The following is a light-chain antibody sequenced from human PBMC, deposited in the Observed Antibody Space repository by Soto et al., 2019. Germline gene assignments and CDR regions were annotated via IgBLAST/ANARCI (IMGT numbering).Light chain of an antibody. J-gene: IGLJ1*01. CDR1: NIGSKS. CDR3: QVWESSSDQYV. Sequence: SYELTQPPSVSVAPGQTTTITCGGNNIGSKSVHWYQQKPGQAPVLVVYDDTDRPSGIPERFSGSNSGNTATLSISRVEDGDEADYYCQVWESSSDQYVFGTGTKVTVL. V-gene: IGLV3-21*02. CDR2: DDT.